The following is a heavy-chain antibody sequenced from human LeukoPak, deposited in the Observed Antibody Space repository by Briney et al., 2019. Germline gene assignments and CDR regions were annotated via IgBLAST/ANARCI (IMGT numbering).Heavy chain of an antibody. CDR2: IIPIFGTA. CDR3: ARDGYSDSSGWFDP. CDR1: GGTFSSYA. D-gene: IGHD6-13*01. J-gene: IGHJ5*02. V-gene: IGHV1-69*13. Sequence: ASVKVSCKASGGTFSSYAISGVRQAPGQGLEWMGGIIPIFGTANYAQKFQGRVTITADESTSTAYMELSSLRSEDTAVYYCARDGYSDSSGWFDPWGQGTLVTVSS.